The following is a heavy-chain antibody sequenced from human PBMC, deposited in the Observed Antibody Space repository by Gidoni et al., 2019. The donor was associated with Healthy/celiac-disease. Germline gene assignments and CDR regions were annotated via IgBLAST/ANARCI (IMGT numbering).Heavy chain of an antibody. CDR3: ARRSSYCSSTSCYFDY. CDR1: GRSFRGYY. Sequence: VQLQQSGAGLLKPSATLSLTCAVYGRSFRGYYWSWIRQPPGKGLEWIGEINHSGSTNYNPSLKSRVTISVDTAKTQFSLKLLSVTAADTAVYYCARRSSYCSSTSCYFDYWGQGTLVTVSS. J-gene: IGHJ4*02. CDR2: INHSGST. D-gene: IGHD2-2*01. V-gene: IGHV4-34*01.